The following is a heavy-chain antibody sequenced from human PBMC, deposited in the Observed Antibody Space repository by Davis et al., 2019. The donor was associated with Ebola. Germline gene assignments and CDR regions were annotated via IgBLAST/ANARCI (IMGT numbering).Heavy chain of an antibody. CDR1: GYTFTNYA. CDR3: ARGITMVQGVIGY. D-gene: IGHD3-10*01. V-gene: IGHV1-3*01. Sequence: AASVKVSCKPSGYTFTNYAIHWVRQAPGQRLEWMGWINAGNGDTKYSQKFQGRVTITRDTPASTAYMELSSLGSEDTAVYYCARGITMVQGVIGYWGQGTLVTVSS. CDR2: INAGNGDT. J-gene: IGHJ4*02.